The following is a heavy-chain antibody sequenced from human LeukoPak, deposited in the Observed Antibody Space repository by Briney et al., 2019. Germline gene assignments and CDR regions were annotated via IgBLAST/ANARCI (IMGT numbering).Heavy chain of an antibody. Sequence: SVKVSCKASGCTFTSYDISWVRQAPGQGLEWIGGITPIFGTPNYAQKFQGRVTITADESTRTAYMELRSLRSEDTAVYYCARGWLAETIMVTPYNYWGQGTLVTVSS. CDR1: GCTFTSYD. J-gene: IGHJ4*02. CDR2: ITPIFGTP. CDR3: ARGWLAETIMVTPYNY. D-gene: IGHD4-23*01. V-gene: IGHV1-69*13.